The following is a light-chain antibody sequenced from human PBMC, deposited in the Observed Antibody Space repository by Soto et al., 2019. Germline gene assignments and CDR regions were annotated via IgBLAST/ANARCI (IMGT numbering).Light chain of an antibody. Sequence: DIVMTQSPDSLALSLGERATINCKSSQGGFHSSFTKNYLTWYQQKPGQPPKLLIYCASTRESGVPDRFSGSGSGIDFTLSISSLQAEDVAVYYCHQFYSTPQTFGQGTKVEIK. CDR3: HQFYSTPQT. J-gene: IGKJ1*01. CDR1: QGGFHSSFTKNY. V-gene: IGKV4-1*01. CDR2: CAS.